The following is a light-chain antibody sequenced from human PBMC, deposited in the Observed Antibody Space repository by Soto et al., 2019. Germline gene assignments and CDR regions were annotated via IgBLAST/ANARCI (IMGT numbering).Light chain of an antibody. CDR1: QTISSW. Sequence: DIQMTQSPSTLSGSVGARVTITCRASQTISSWLAWYQQKPGKAPNLLXYGASYLKSGVPTRFSGSGSGTDLTLTISSLQTEDFATYYCQQTYTTPEITFGQGTRLEI. CDR2: GAS. J-gene: IGKJ5*01. CDR3: QQTYTTPEIT. V-gene: IGKV1-39*01.